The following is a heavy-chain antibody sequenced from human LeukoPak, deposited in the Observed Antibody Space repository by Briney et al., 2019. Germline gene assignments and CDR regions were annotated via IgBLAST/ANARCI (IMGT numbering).Heavy chain of an antibody. CDR3: AKSPLHTGTTRVWFDP. CDR1: QFTFSIYA. CDR2: ISGSGSST. D-gene: IGHD1-1*01. Sequence: GGSLRLSCTASQFTFSIYAMSWVRQAPGKGLEWVSDISGSGSSTYYADSVKGRFTNSRDNSNNTVYLQMKSLRAEDTALYYCAKSPLHTGTTRVWFDPWGQGTLVTVSS. J-gene: IGHJ5*02. V-gene: IGHV3-23*01.